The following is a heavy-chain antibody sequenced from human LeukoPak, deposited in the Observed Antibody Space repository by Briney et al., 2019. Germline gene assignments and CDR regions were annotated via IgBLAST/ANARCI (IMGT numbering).Heavy chain of an antibody. J-gene: IGHJ5*02. CDR2: INPNSGGT. CDR3: ARGWNYYGSGSYPSKNWFDP. V-gene: IGHV1-2*04. D-gene: IGHD3-10*01. Sequence: ASVKVSCKASGYTFTGYYMHWVRQAPGQGLEWMGWINPNSGGTNYAQKFQGWVTMTRDTSISTAYMELSRLRSDDTAVYYRARGWNYYGSGSYPSKNWFDPWGQGTLVTVSS. CDR1: GYTFTGYY.